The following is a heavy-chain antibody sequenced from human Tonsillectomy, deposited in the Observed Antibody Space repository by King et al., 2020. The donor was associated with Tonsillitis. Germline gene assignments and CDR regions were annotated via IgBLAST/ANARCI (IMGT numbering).Heavy chain of an antibody. V-gene: IGHV5-51*03. CDR3: ARLVSGGYAQIDY. J-gene: IGHJ4*02. D-gene: IGHD5-12*01. CDR1: GYNFNYYW. CDR2: IYPGDSET. Sequence: VQPVESGSEVKKPGESLKISCKGSGYNFNYYWIAWVRQMPGKGLEYMGIIYPGDSETRYSPSFQGQVAISADKSLSTAYLQWSSLKASDTAMYYCARLVSGGYAQIDYWGQGTLVAVSA.